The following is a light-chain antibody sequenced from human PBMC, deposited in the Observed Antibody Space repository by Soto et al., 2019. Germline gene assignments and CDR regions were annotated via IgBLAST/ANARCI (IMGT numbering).Light chain of an antibody. CDR3: QHFGGTTFT. CDR2: GAS. Sequence: EIVLTQSPASLSVTPGERVTLSCRASQSVNRQVLWYQHRPGQTPGLLIYGASTRATGIPDRFSGSGSGTHFTLTISRLEPGDFAVYYCQHFGGTTFTFGQGTRLEI. J-gene: IGKJ5*01. CDR1: QSVNRQV. V-gene: IGKV3-20*01.